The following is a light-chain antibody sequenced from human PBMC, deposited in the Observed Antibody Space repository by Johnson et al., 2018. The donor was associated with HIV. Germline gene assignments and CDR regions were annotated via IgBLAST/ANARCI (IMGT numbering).Light chain of an antibody. J-gene: IGLJ1*01. CDR2: ENN. CDR3: GTCDSSLSAGCV. Sequence: QSVLTQPPSVSAAPGQKVTISCSGSSSNIGNNYVSWYQQLPGTAPKLLIYENNKRPSGIPDRFSGSKSGTSATLGITGLQTGDEADYYCGTCDSSLSAGCVFGTGTKVTVL. V-gene: IGLV1-51*02. CDR1: SSNIGNNY.